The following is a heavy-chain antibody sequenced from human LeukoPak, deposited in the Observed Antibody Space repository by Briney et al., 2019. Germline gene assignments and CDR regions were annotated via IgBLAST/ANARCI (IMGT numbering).Heavy chain of an antibody. V-gene: IGHV3-21*01. D-gene: IGHD6-19*01. J-gene: IGHJ3*02. CDR3: AREREQWHAFDI. Sequence: PGGSLRLSCAASGFTFSTYNMNWVRQAPGKGLEWVSSISGSSSYIYYADSVKGRFTISRDNAKNSLYLQMNSLRAEDTAVYFCAREREQWHAFDIWGQATMVTVSS. CDR1: GFTFSTYN. CDR2: ISGSSSYI.